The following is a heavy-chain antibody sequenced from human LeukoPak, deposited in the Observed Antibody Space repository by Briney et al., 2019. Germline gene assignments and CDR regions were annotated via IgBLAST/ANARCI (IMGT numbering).Heavy chain of an antibody. CDR3: ARSPQGTGSPADY. D-gene: IGHD1-1*01. CDR1: GSSFSSYS. Sequence: GGSLRLSCGDSGSSFSSYSMNWVRQAPGKDLEWVSSISSSSKYIYYADSVKGRFTISRDNAKNSLYLQMNGLRADDTAVYYCARSPQGTGSPADYWGQGTLATVCS. CDR2: ISSSSKYI. J-gene: IGHJ4*02. V-gene: IGHV3-21*01.